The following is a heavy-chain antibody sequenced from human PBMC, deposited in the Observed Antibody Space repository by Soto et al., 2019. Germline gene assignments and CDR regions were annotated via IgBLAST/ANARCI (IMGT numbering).Heavy chain of an antibody. J-gene: IGHJ4*02. CDR2: ISYDGGNK. CDR1: RFTFSSYG. Sequence: GSLRLSCAASRFTFSSYGMHWVRQAPGKGLEWVAVISYDGGNKYYADSVKGRFTISRDNSKNTLYLQMNSLRAEDTAVYYCAKVPYSSGWYAFDYWGQGTLVTVSS. D-gene: IGHD6-19*01. CDR3: AKVPYSSGWYAFDY. V-gene: IGHV3-30*18.